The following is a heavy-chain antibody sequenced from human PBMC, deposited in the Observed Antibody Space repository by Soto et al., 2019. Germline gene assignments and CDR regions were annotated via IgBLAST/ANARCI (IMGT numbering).Heavy chain of an antibody. J-gene: IGHJ4*02. V-gene: IGHV3-23*04. Sequence: EVQLVESGGGLLQPGGSLRLSCTASGFTFSNYCMTWVRQAPGKGLEWVSTIGGNGGSTYYADSVKGRFTISRDTSRNTLYLQMNTLRAEDKDVYYCAKVGPAVTTRAYDSWGQGTLVTVSS. CDR3: AKVGPAVTTRAYDS. CDR1: GFTFSNYC. CDR2: IGGNGGST. D-gene: IGHD4-17*01.